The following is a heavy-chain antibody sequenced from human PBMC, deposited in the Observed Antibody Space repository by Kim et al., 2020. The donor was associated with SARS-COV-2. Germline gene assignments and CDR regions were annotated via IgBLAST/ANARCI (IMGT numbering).Heavy chain of an antibody. V-gene: IGHV1-3*01. CDR1: GYTFTSYA. J-gene: IGHJ4*02. D-gene: IGHD6-13*01. Sequence: ASVKVSCKASGYTFTSYAMHWVRQAPGQRLEWMGWINAGNGNTKYSQKFQGRVTITRDTSASTAYMELSSLRSEDTAVYYCASGSIAAAGTERYPLRYWGQGTLVTVSS. CDR2: INAGNGNT. CDR3: ASGSIAAAGTERYPLRY.